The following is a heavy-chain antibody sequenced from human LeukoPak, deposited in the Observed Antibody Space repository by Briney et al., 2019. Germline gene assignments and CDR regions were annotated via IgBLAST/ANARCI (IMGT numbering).Heavy chain of an antibody. J-gene: IGHJ4*02. Sequence: GGSLRLSCAASGFTFSDYSMNWVRQAPGKGLEWVSSISSTSYTYYADSVKGRFTISRDNSKNTVYLQMNSLRAEDTAVYYCAKERPEEYYGSGSYFDYWGQGTLVTVSS. CDR1: GFTFSDYS. V-gene: IGHV3-69-1*01. D-gene: IGHD3-10*01. CDR3: AKERPEEYYGSGSYFDY. CDR2: ISSTSYT.